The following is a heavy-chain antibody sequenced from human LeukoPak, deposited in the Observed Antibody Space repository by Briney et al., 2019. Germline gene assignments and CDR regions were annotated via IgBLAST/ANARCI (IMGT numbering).Heavy chain of an antibody. Sequence: PGGSLRLSCAASGFTFSSYWMCWVRQAPGKGLEWVANIKQDGSEKYYVDSVKGRFTISRDNAKNSLYLQMNSLRAEDTAVYYCARAYYDILTGLNWFDPWGQGTLVTVSS. CDR3: ARAYYDILTGLNWFDP. J-gene: IGHJ5*02. CDR2: IKQDGSEK. D-gene: IGHD3-9*01. V-gene: IGHV3-7*03. CDR1: GFTFSSYW.